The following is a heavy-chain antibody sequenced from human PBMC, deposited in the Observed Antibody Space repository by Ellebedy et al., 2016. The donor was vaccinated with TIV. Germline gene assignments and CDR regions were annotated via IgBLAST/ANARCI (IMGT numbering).Heavy chain of an antibody. CDR3: ARARDPDSSAHLY. Sequence: ASVKVSCKASGYTFTSYTMHWVRQAPGQRLEWMGWINPVNGDTKYSPNFQDRVTITRDTSATTAYMDLSSLTSEDTAVYYCARARDPDSSAHLYWGQGTLVTVSS. CDR1: GYTFTSYT. J-gene: IGHJ4*02. D-gene: IGHD3-22*01. CDR2: INPVNGDT. V-gene: IGHV1-3*01.